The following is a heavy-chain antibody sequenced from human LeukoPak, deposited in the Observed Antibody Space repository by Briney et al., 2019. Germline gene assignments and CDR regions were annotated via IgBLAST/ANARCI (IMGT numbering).Heavy chain of an antibody. CDR3: AKDRFSGVDDWNYGFDY. V-gene: IGHV3-30-3*01. D-gene: IGHD1-7*01. Sequence: PGGSLRLSCAASGFTFSSYAMHWVRQAPGKGLEWVAVISYDGSNKYYADSVKGRFTISRDNSKNTLYLQMNSLRAEDTAVYYCAKDRFSGVDDWNYGFDYWGQGTLVTVSS. CDR1: GFTFSSYA. CDR2: ISYDGSNK. J-gene: IGHJ4*02.